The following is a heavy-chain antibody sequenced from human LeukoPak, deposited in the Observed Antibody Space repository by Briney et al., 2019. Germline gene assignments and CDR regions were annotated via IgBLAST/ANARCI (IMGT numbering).Heavy chain of an antibody. D-gene: IGHD3-22*01. J-gene: IGHJ3*02. CDR2: INPNSGGT. CDR3: ARDPSRVYYYDSHDAFDI. V-gene: IGHV1-2*02. Sequence: ASVKVSCKASGYTFTGYYMHWVRQAPGQGLEWMGWINPNSGGTNYAQEFQGRVTMTRDTSISTAYMELSRLRSDDTAVYYCARDPSRVYYYDSHDAFDIWGQGTMVTVSS. CDR1: GYTFTGYY.